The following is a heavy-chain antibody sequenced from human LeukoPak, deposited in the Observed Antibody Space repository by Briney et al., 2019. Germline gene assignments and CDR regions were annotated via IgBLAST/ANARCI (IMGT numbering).Heavy chain of an antibody. J-gene: IGHJ6*03. Sequence: SETLSLTCAVYGGSFSGYYWSWIRQPSGKGLEWIGEINHSGSTNYNPSLKSRVTISVDTSKNQFSLKLSSVTAADTAVYYCARGRGYYYYMDVWGKGTTVTVSS. CDR3: ARGRGYYYYMDV. CDR2: INHSGST. CDR1: GGSFSGYY. V-gene: IGHV4-34*01.